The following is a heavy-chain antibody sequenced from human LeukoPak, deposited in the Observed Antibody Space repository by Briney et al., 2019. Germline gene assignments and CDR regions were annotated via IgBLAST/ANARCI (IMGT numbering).Heavy chain of an antibody. CDR3: AKGPGVYCSSTSCYLPYYYYYYMDV. CDR1: GFTFNNYA. J-gene: IGHJ6*03. Sequence: GGSLRLSCAASGFTFNNYAMNWVRQAPGKGLEWVSAISGSGGSTYYAESVKGRFTISRDNSKNTLYLQMNSLRAEDTAVYYCAKGPGVYCSSTSCYLPYYYYYYMDVWGKGTTVTVSS. V-gene: IGHV3-23*01. D-gene: IGHD2-2*01. CDR2: ISGSGGST.